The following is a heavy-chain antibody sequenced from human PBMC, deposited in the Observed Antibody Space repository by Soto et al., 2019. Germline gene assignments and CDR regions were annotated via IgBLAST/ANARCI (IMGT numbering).Heavy chain of an antibody. J-gene: IGHJ4*02. CDR1: GFTFSSYA. CDR2: ISYDGNNK. Sequence: GGSLRLSCAASGFTFSSYAMHWVRQAPGKGLEWVAIISYDGNNKYYADSVKGRFTISRDNSKNTLYLQMNSLRAEDTAVYYCARDPGYYADRGYSYDYEYVYFDYWGQGTLVTVSS. V-gene: IGHV3-30-3*01. D-gene: IGHD5-18*01. CDR3: ARDPGYYADRGYSYDYEYVYFDY.